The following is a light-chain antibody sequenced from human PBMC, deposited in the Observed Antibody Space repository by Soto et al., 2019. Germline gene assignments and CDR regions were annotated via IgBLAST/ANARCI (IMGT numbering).Light chain of an antibody. CDR2: RNN. J-gene: IGLJ2*01. Sequence: QSVLTQPPSASGTPGQRVTISCSGSSSNIGSNYVYWYQQLPGTAPKLLIYRNNQRPSRVPDRFSGSKSGTSASLAISGLRSEDEADYYCAAWDDSLSGLFVVFGGGTKLTVL. CDR3: AAWDDSLSGLFVV. V-gene: IGLV1-47*01. CDR1: SSNIGSNY.